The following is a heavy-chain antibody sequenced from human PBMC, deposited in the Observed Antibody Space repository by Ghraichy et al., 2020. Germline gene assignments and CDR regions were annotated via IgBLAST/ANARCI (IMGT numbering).Heavy chain of an antibody. CDR3: ARDFPLLPAGYFFDL. Sequence: ASVKVSCRASGYTFTAYFMDWVRQARGLGLEWMGWINPNRGRTNYAKNFQGRVTMTRDTSINTVFLEVSGLTSDDTAVNYCARDFPLLPAGYFFDLWGQGALITVSS. D-gene: IGHD2-2*01. CDR1: GYTFTAYF. CDR2: INPNRGRT. V-gene: IGHV1-2*02. J-gene: IGHJ4*02.